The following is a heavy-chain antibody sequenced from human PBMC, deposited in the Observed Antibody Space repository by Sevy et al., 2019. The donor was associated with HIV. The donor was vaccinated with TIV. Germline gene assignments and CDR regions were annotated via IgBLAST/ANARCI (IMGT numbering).Heavy chain of an antibody. CDR1: GFTFSSYA. CDR3: ARFVGYCSGGRCSIIDF. V-gene: IGHV3-30-3*01. Sequence: GGSLRLSCAASGFTFSSYAMHWVRQAPGKGLEWVAVISYDGSNKYYADSVKGRFTISKDDSKNTLYLQLNSLRAEDTAVYYCARFVGYCSGGRCSIIDFWGQGTLVTVSS. D-gene: IGHD2-15*01. CDR2: ISYDGSNK. J-gene: IGHJ4*02.